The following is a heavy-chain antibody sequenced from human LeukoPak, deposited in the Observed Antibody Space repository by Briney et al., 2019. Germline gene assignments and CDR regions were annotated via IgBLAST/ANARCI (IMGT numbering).Heavy chain of an antibody. V-gene: IGHV3-7*01. CDR2: IKQDGGEK. D-gene: IGHD1-26*01. CDR1: GFTFSSYW. J-gene: IGHJ4*02. CDR3: ARDLVGATTPDY. Sequence: PGGSLRLSCAASGFTFSSYWMNWVRQAPGKGLEWVATIKQDGGEKYYVDSVKGRFTISRDNAKDSLYLQMNSLRAEDTAVYYCARDLVGATTPDYWGQGTLVTVSS.